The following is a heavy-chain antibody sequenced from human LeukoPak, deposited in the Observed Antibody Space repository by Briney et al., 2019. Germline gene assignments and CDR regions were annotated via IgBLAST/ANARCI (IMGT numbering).Heavy chain of an antibody. Sequence: SETLSLTCAVYGGSFSGHYWRWIRQPPGKGLEWIGEIYHSGSTSYIPSLKSRVTISVDTSKNQFSLKLSSVTAADTAVYYCASRQGIAAAGDYWGQGTLVTVSS. CDR2: IYHSGST. CDR1: GGSFSGHY. V-gene: IGHV4-34*01. CDR3: ASRQGIAAAGDY. J-gene: IGHJ4*02. D-gene: IGHD6-13*01.